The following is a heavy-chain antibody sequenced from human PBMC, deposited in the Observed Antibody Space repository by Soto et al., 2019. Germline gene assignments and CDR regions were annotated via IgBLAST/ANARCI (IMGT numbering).Heavy chain of an antibody. CDR3: ARDDGIKKNGAFDI. CDR2: IIPILGIA. Sequence: QVQLVQSGAEVKKPGSSVKVSCKASGGTFSSYTISWVRQAPGQGLEWMGRIIPILGIANYAQKFQGRVTITADKSTSTAYMELSSLRSEDTAVYYCARDDGIKKNGAFDIWGQGTMVTVSS. D-gene: IGHD1-1*01. V-gene: IGHV1-69*08. CDR1: GGTFSSYT. J-gene: IGHJ3*02.